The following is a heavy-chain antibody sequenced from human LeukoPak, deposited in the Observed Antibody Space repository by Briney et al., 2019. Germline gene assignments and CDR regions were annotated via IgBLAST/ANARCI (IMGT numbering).Heavy chain of an antibody. J-gene: IGHJ5*02. CDR1: GGPINSGSYY. CDR3: PRGISSSWYGLQYNWFDP. D-gene: IGHD6-13*01. Sequence: SQTLSLTCTVSGGPINSGSYYWSWIRQPAGKGLEWIGRIYTSGSTDYNPSLKSRVTISVDTSKNQFSLKLNSVTPEDTAVYYCPRGISSSWYGLQYNWFDPCGQGTLVTVSS. V-gene: IGHV4-61*02. CDR2: IYTSGST.